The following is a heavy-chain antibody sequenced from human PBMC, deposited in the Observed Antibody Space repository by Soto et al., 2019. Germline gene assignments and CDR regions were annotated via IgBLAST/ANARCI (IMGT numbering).Heavy chain of an antibody. V-gene: IGHV3-30*18. CDR2: ISYDGSNK. D-gene: IGHD3-10*01. CDR1: GFTFSSYG. CDR3: AKVGQWFGELGGEYYYGMDV. J-gene: IGHJ6*02. Sequence: GSLRLSCAASGFTFSSYGMHWVRQAPGKGLEWVAVISYDGSNKYYADSVKGRFTISRDNSKNTLYLQMNSLRAEDTAVYYCAKVGQWFGELGGEYYYGMDVWGQGTTVTVSS.